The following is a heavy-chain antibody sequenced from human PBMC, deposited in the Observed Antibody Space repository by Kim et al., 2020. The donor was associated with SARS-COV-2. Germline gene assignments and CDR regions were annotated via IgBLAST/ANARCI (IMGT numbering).Heavy chain of an antibody. CDR2: IRSKAYGGTT. Sequence: GGSLRLSCTASGFTFGDYAMSWFRQAPGKGLEWVGFIRSKAYGGTTEYAASVKGRFTIARDDSKSIAYLQMNRLKTEDTAVYYCTRVERFGQYWFDPWGQGTLVTVSS. J-gene: IGHJ5*02. CDR1: GFTFGDYA. CDR3: TRVERFGQYWFDP. D-gene: IGHD3-3*01. V-gene: IGHV3-49*03.